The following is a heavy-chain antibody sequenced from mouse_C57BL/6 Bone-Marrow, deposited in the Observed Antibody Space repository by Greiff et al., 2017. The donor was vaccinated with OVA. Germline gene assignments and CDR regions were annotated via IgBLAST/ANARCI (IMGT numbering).Heavy chain of an antibody. J-gene: IGHJ4*01. CDR2: IHPNSGST. V-gene: IGHV1-64*01. Sequence: QVQLQQPGAELVKPGASVKLSCKASGYTFTSYWMHWVKQRPGQGLEWIGMIHPNSGSTNYNEKFKSKATLTVDKSSSTAYMQLSSLTSEDAAFYYCARNDWDAMDYWGQGTSVTVSS. CDR1: GYTFTSYW. CDR3: ARNDWDAMDY. D-gene: IGHD4-1*01.